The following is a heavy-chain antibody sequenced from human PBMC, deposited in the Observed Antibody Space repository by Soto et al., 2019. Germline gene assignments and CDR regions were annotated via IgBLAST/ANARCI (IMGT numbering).Heavy chain of an antibody. CDR1: GYTFTSYG. J-gene: IGHJ5*02. Sequence: ASVKVSCKASGYTFTSYGISWVRQAPGQGLEWMGRIIVYNGNTNYAQKLQGRVTMTTDTSTSTAYMEPRSLRSDDTAVYYCARVVGALGHWFDPWGQGTLVTVSS. V-gene: IGHV1-18*01. CDR2: IIVYNGNT. CDR3: ARVVGALGHWFDP. D-gene: IGHD1-26*01.